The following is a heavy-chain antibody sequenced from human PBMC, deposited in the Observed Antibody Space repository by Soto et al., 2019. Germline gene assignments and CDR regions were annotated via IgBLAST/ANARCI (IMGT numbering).Heavy chain of an antibody. CDR3: RTFPWKSWLGFQF. D-gene: IGHD3-22*01. V-gene: IGHV4-34*01. CDR1: FWSFLGYY. J-gene: IGHJ4*02. Sequence: SAPLSLTCAFHFWSFLGYYWSWILQPPGPGLEWIGEINHSGSTNYNPSLKSRVTISVDTSKNQFSLKLSSVTAADTALSDGRTFPWKSWLGFQFWGPG. CDR2: INHSGST.